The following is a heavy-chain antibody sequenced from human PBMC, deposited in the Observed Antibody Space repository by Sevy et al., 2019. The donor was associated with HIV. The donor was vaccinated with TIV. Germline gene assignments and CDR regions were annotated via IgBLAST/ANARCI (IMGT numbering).Heavy chain of an antibody. V-gene: IGHV3-11*06. CDR1: GFTFSDYY. D-gene: IGHD2-15*01. J-gene: IGHJ3*02. CDR2: ISGSSSYT. CDR3: ARVGCSSGSCPKGDAFDI. Sequence: GGSLRLSCAASGFTFSDYYINWIRQAPGKGLEWVSYISGSSSYTNYADSVKGRFTISRDNAKNSLYLQMNSLRAEDTAVYYCARVGCSSGSCPKGDAFDIWGQGTMVTVSS.